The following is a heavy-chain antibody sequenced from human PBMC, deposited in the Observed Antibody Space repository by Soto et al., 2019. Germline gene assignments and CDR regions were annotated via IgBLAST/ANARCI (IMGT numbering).Heavy chain of an antibody. Sequence: PGGSLRLSCAASGFTFSSYAMSWVRQAPGKGLEWVSAISGSGGSTYYADSVKGRFTITRDNSKNTLYLQMKSLRAEDAAVYYCAKGLKYYDDSNHVDYWGQGTPVTVSS. CDR3: AKGLKYYDDSNHVDY. CDR1: GFTFSSYA. D-gene: IGHD3-22*01. J-gene: IGHJ4*02. CDR2: ISGSGGST. V-gene: IGHV3-23*01.